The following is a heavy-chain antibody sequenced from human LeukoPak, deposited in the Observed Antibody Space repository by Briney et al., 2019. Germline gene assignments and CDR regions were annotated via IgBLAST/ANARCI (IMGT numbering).Heavy chain of an antibody. CDR1: GFTFNTYS. J-gene: IGHJ4*02. CDR3: ARDRSYYYGSGSSMFDY. Sequence: PGGSLRLSCAASGFTFNTYSMHWVRQAPGKGLEWVSSISSSSSYIYYADSVKGRFTISRDNAKNSLYLQMNSLRAEDTAVYYCARDRSYYYGSGSSMFDYWGQGTLVTVSS. V-gene: IGHV3-21*01. CDR2: ISSSSSYI. D-gene: IGHD3-10*01.